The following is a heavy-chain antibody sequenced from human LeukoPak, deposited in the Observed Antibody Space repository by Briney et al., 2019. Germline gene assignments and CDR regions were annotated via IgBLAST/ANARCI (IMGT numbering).Heavy chain of an antibody. CDR3: AKQLGYCSDGSCYFPY. Sequence: GGSLRLSCAASGFTFSSYGMHWVRQAPGKGLERVAVISYDGSNKYYADSVKGRFTISRDNSKSTLCLQMNSLRAEDTAVYYCAKQLGYCSDGSCYFPYWGQGTLVTVSS. CDR1: GFTFSSYG. CDR2: ISYDGSNK. D-gene: IGHD2-15*01. V-gene: IGHV3-30*18. J-gene: IGHJ4*02.